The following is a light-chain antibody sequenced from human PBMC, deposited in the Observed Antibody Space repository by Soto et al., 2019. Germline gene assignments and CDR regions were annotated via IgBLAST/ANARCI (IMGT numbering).Light chain of an antibody. CDR3: HSFDNSLSGYV. V-gene: IGLV1-40*01. J-gene: IGLJ1*01. CDR1: GSNIGAGYD. Sequence: QSVLTQPPSVSGAPGQRVTISCTGSGSNIGAGYDVNWYQQFPGTAPKLLIYGNTNRPSGVPDRFSGSKSGTSASLAITGLQAEDEADYYCHSFDNSLSGYVFGTGTKVTLL. CDR2: GNT.